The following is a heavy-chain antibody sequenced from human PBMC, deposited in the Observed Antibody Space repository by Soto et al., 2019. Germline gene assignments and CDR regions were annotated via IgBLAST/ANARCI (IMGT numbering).Heavy chain of an antibody. CDR3: ARVFYGDPPALDY. CDR1: GFTFSSYY. D-gene: IGHD4-17*01. V-gene: IGHV3-74*01. Sequence: EVQLVESGGGLVQPGGSLRLSCAASGFTFSSYYMHWVRQAPGKGLVWISRIKTDGSFSSYADSVKGRFTISRDNARNTLFLQMTSLSDDDTAVYYCARVFYGDPPALDYWRQGTLVSVSS. CDR2: IKTDGSFS. J-gene: IGHJ4*02.